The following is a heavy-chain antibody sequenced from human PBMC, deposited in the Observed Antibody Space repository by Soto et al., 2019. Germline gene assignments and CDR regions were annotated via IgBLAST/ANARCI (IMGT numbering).Heavy chain of an antibody. CDR2: ISSSGSTI. D-gene: IGHD2-8*01. CDR3: ARLLGYCTNGVCYTLRSVTAIHTPDY. Sequence: GGSLRLSCAASGFTFSDYYMSWIRQAPGKGLEWVSYISSSGSTIYYADSVKGRFTISRDNAKNSLYLQMNSLRAEDTAVYYCARLLGYCTNGVCYTLRSVTAIHTPDYWGQGTLVTVSS. V-gene: IGHV3-11*01. J-gene: IGHJ4*02. CDR1: GFTFSDYY.